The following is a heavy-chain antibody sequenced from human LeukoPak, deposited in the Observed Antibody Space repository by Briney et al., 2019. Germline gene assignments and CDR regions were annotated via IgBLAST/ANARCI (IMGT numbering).Heavy chain of an antibody. Sequence: PSETLSLTCTVSGGSISSYYWSWIRQPPGKGLEWIGYISYGGATGYNPSLKRRVTISVDSPKNRFSLRLSSLTAADTALYYCARHGGTLDYFDYWGPGSPVTVSS. CDR3: ARHGGTLDYFDY. D-gene: IGHD1-26*01. V-gene: IGHV4-59*08. CDR1: GGSISSYY. J-gene: IGHJ4*02. CDR2: ISYGGAT.